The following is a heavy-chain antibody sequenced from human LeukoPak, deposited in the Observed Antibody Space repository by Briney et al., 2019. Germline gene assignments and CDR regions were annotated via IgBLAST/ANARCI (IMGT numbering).Heavy chain of an antibody. CDR3: ASGTARQREFNY. Sequence: ASVKVSCKASGHTFTSYGISWVRQAPGQGLEWMGWISAYNGNTNYAQTLQGRVIMTTGQSTSTAYMDLRRLRTDDTAVHNCASGTARQREFNYWGQGTLVAASS. CDR1: GHTFTSYG. V-gene: IGHV1-18*01. CDR2: ISAYNGNT. D-gene: IGHD1-1*01. J-gene: IGHJ4*02.